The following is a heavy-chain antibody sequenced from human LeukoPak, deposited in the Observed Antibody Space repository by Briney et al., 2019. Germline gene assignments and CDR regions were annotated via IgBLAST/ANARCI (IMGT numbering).Heavy chain of an antibody. CDR1: GVTFSSYG. Sequence: GGSLRLFCAASGVTFSSYGMSWVRQAPGTGLEWVSSISGSDDSTYYADSVKGRFTISRDNSKNTLYLQMNSLRAEDTAVYYCAKSGYNRFDPWGQGTLVTVSS. CDR3: AKSGYNRFDP. CDR2: ISGSDDST. V-gene: IGHV3-23*01. J-gene: IGHJ5*02. D-gene: IGHD5-24*01.